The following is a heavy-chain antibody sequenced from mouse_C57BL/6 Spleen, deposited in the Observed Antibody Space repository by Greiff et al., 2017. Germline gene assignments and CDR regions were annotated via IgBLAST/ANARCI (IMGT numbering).Heavy chain of an antibody. CDR1: GYTFTSYW. CDR3: ARSYSNPSYAMDY. Sequence: QVQLQQPGAELVKPGASVKLSCKASGYTFTSYWMQWVNQRPGQGLEWIGEIDPSDSYTNYNQKFKGKATLTVDTSSSTAYMQLSSLTSEDSAVYYCARSYSNPSYAMDYWGQGTSVTVSS. V-gene: IGHV1-50*01. D-gene: IGHD2-5*01. J-gene: IGHJ4*01. CDR2: IDPSDSYT.